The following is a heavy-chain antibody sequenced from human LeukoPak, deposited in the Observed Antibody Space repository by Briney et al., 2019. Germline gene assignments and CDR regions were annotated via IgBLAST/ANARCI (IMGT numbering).Heavy chain of an antibody. Sequence: SQTLSLTCAISGDSVSSNSVSWSWIRQSPLRGLEWLGRIYYRSKWYNEYAESVKSRITINPDTSKNQFSLQLNSVSPEDTAVYYCARAVVAAGKGLDYWGQGTLVTVSS. V-gene: IGHV6-1*01. CDR3: ARAVVAAGKGLDY. D-gene: IGHD6-13*01. CDR1: GDSVSSNSVS. CDR2: IYYRSKWYN. J-gene: IGHJ4*02.